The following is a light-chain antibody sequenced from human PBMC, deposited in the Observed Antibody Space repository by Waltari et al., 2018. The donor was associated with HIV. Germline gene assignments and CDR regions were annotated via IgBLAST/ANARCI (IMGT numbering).Light chain of an antibody. V-gene: IGKV3-15*01. CDR3: QQYNNWPQT. Sequence: ELVMTQSPATLSVSSAERATLSCRASQSVSSNLAWYQQKPGQAPRLLIYGASTRATGIPARFSGSGSGTEFTLTISSLQSEDFAVYYCQQYNNWPQTFGQGTKLEIK. CDR1: QSVSSN. J-gene: IGKJ2*01. CDR2: GAS.